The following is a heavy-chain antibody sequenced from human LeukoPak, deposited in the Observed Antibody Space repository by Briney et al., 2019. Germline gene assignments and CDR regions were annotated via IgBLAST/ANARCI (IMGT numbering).Heavy chain of an antibody. J-gene: IGHJ4*02. CDR3: ARVLYYDSSGYEPYYFDY. CDR2: INPNSGGT. D-gene: IGHD3-22*01. Sequence: GASVKVSCKASGYTFTGYYMHWVRQAPGQGLEWMGWINPNSGGTNYAQKLQGRVTMTTDTSTSTAYMELRSLRSDDTAVYYCARVLYYDSSGYEPYYFDYWGQGTLVTVSS. CDR1: GYTFTGYY. V-gene: IGHV1-2*02.